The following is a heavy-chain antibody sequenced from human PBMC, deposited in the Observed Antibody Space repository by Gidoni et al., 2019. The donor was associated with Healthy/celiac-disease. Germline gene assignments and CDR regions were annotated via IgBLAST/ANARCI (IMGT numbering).Heavy chain of an antibody. CDR3: AREWGSDSGSYYYYY. J-gene: IGHJ4*02. V-gene: IGHV1-69*12. CDR2: IIPLFGRA. Sequence: QVQLVQSGAEVKKPGSSVKVSCKASGGTFSSSSISWVRQAPGQGLEWMGGIIPLFGRANYAQKFQGRATITADESTRTVYMELTSLRSEDAAVYYCAREWGSDSGSYYYYYWGQGTLVTVSS. D-gene: IGHD3-22*01. CDR1: GGTFSSSS.